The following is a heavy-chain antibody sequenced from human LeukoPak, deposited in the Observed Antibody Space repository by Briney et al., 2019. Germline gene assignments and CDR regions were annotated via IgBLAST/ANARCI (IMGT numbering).Heavy chain of an antibody. CDR2: INPNSGGT. CDR3: ARAPPTVSTRPFDY. J-gene: IGHJ4*02. V-gene: IGHV1-2*02. D-gene: IGHD4-17*01. CDR1: GYTFTGYY. Sequence: ASVTVSCKASGYTFTGYYMHWVRQAPGQGLEWMGWINPNSGGTNYAQKFQGRVTMTRDTSISTAYMELSRLRSDDTAVYYCARAPPTVSTRPFDYWGQGTLVTVSS.